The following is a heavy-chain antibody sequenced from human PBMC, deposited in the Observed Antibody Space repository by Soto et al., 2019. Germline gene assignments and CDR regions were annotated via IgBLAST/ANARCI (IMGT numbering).Heavy chain of an antibody. CDR2: ISSSSSYI. Sequence: PGGSLRLSCAASGFTFSSYSMNWVRQAPGKGLEWVSSISSSSSYIYYADSVKGRFTISRDNAKNSLYLQMNSLRAEDTAVYYCAREEGDSWPLYYYGMDVWGQGTMVTSP. J-gene: IGHJ6*02. D-gene: IGHD6-13*01. CDR3: AREEGDSWPLYYYGMDV. V-gene: IGHV3-21*01. CDR1: GFTFSSYS.